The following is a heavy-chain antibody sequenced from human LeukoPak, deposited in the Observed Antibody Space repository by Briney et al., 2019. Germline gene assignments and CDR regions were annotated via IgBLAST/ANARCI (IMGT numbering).Heavy chain of an antibody. CDR1: GFTFSDYY. Sequence: PGGSLRLSCAASGFTFSDYYMSWIRQAPGKGLEWVSYISSSGSTIYYADSVKGRFTFSRDNSKNTLYLQMNSLRAEDTAVYYCAKEYCSNSVCHSLDYWGQGTLVTVSS. D-gene: IGHD2-8*01. CDR3: AKEYCSNSVCHSLDY. CDR2: ISSSGSTI. V-gene: IGHV3-11*04. J-gene: IGHJ4*02.